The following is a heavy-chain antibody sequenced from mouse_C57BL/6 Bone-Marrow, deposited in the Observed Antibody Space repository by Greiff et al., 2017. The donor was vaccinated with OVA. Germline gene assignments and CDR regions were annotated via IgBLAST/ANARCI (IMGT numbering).Heavy chain of an antibody. CDR1: GYTFTSYW. Sequence: QVQLQQPGAELVKPGASVKMSCKASGYTFTSYWITWVKQRPGQGLEWIGDIYPGSGSTNYNEKFKSKATLTVDTSSSTAYMQLSSLTSEDSAVYYCAREGIFYDYDMYFDVWGTGTTVTVSS. J-gene: IGHJ1*03. D-gene: IGHD2-4*01. CDR3: AREGIFYDYDMYFDV. V-gene: IGHV1-55*01. CDR2: IYPGSGST.